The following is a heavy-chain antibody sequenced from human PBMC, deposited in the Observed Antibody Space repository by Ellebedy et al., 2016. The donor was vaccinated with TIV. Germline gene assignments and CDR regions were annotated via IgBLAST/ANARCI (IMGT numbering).Heavy chain of an antibody. D-gene: IGHD2-21*02. CDR1: GLTFSNFA. J-gene: IGHJ4*02. V-gene: IGHV3-23*01. CDR3: ARECTDCYSDYFDY. CDR2: ISGSGSKT. Sequence: GGSLRLXCAASGLTFSNFAMTWVRQAPGKGLEWVSTISGSGSKTYYADSVKGRFTISRDNSKNTLFLQMNSLRADDTALYYCARECTDCYSDYFDYWGQGSPVTVSS.